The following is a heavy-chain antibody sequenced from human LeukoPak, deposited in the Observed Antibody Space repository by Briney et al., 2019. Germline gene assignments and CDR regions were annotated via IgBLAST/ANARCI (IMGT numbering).Heavy chain of an antibody. CDR1: GDSIRSYY. V-gene: IGHV4-59*01. Sequence: ASETLSLTCTVSGDSIRSYYWSWIRQPPGKGLEWIGYIYYGGSTSYNPSLKSRVTISVDTSKTQFSLKLSSVTAADTAVYYCAGVLAGTFFDYWGQGTLVTVSS. CDR3: AGVLAGTFFDY. J-gene: IGHJ4*02. D-gene: IGHD6-19*01. CDR2: IYYGGST.